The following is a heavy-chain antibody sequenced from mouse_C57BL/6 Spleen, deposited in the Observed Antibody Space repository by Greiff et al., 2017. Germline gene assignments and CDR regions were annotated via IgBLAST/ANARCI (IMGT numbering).Heavy chain of an antibody. CDR3: ARLGTVVDYYALDD. Sequence: EVQRVESGGGLVQPGGSLKLSCAASGFTFSDYYMYWVRQTPEKRLEWVAYISNGGGSTYYPDTVKGRFTISRDNATNTLYLQMSRLKSEDTAMYYCARLGTVVDYYALDDCGEGTSVTVSS. J-gene: IGHJ4*01. CDR2: ISNGGGST. V-gene: IGHV5-12*01. CDR1: GFTFSDYY. D-gene: IGHD1-1*01.